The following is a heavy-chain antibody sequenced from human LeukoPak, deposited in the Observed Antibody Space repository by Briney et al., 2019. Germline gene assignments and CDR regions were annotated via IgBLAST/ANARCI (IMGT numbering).Heavy chain of an antibody. Sequence: SETLSLTCTVSGGSISSYYWSWIRQPPGKGLEWIGYIYYSGSTNYNPSLKSRVTISVDTSKNQFPLKLSSVTAADTAVYYCAGQYSSSWRGNWFDPWGQGTLVTVSS. CDR3: AGQYSSSWRGNWFDP. D-gene: IGHD6-13*01. CDR1: GGSISSYY. J-gene: IGHJ5*02. CDR2: IYYSGST. V-gene: IGHV4-59*01.